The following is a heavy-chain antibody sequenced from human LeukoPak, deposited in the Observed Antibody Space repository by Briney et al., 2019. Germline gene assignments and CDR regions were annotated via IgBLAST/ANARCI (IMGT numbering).Heavy chain of an antibody. D-gene: IGHD3-10*01. V-gene: IGHV3-53*01. CDR1: GFTVSSNY. CDR2: IYSGGSGGRT. J-gene: IGHJ4*02. CDR3: AKRNTMVRGGPCFDY. Sequence: GGSLRLSCAASGFTVSSNYMSWVRQAPGKGLEWVSIIYSGGSGGRTYYADSVKGRFNISRDNSKNTLYLQMTSLRPEDTAIYYCAKRNTMVRGGPCFDYWGRGILVTVSS.